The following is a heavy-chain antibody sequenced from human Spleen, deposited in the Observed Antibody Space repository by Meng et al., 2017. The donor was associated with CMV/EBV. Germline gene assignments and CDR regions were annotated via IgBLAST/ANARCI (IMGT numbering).Heavy chain of an antibody. V-gene: IGHV3-49*04. Sequence: GESLKISCAASGFTFSDYYMSWVRQAPGKGLEWVGFIRSKAYGGTTEYAASVKGRFTISRDDSKSIAYLQMNSLKTEDTAVYYCTRVIVVPAAISGYYYYGMDVWGQGTTVTVSS. CDR2: IRSKAYGGTT. CDR1: GFTFSDYY. CDR3: TRVIVVPAAISGYYYYGMDV. D-gene: IGHD2-2*02. J-gene: IGHJ6*02.